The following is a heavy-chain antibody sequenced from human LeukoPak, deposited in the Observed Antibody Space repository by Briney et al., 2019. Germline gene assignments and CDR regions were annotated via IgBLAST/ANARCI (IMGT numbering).Heavy chain of an antibody. V-gene: IGHV4-30-4*01. CDR2: LYYSGTT. J-gene: IGHJ4*02. D-gene: IGHD3-10*01. CDR3: ASTYYYGSGSYSYYFDY. CDR1: GGSISSYY. Sequence: SETLSLTCTVSGGSISSYYWSWIPQRPGQGLEGIGYLYYSGTTYYNPSLESRVTISVDTSKDQFSLKLSSVTAAGTAVYYCASTYYYGSGSYSYYFDYWGQGTLVIVSS.